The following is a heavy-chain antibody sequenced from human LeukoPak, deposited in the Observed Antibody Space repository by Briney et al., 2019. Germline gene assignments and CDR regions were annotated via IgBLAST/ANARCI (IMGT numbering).Heavy chain of an antibody. J-gene: IGHJ3*02. CDR3: ARFSYYGSGSYYKTPGGYDI. CDR1: GGSISSYY. V-gene: IGHV4-59*01. CDR2: IYYSGST. D-gene: IGHD3-10*01. Sequence: SETLSLTCTVSGGSISSYYWSWIRQPPGKGLEWIGYIYYSGSTNYNPSLKSRVTISVDTSKNQFSLKLSSVTAADTAVYYCARFSYYGSGSYYKTPGGYDIWGQGTMVTVSS.